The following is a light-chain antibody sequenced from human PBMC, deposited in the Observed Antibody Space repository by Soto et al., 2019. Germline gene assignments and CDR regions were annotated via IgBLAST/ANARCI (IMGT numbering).Light chain of an antibody. CDR3: QQSYSTPRT. V-gene: IGKV1-39*01. J-gene: IGKJ1*01. Sequence: DIQMTQSPSSLSASVGDRVTLTCRASQTISTYLNWYQQRPGQAPKLLIYTASNLQSGVPSRFSGRGSGTDFTLTISSLQPEDFATYYCQQSYSTPRTFGQGTRVDFK. CDR1: QTISTY. CDR2: TAS.